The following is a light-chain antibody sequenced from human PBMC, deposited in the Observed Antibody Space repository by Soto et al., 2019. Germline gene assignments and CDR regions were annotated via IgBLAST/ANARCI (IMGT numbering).Light chain of an antibody. CDR1: QGIRNY. CDR3: LQHNSYPLT. V-gene: IGKV1-17*03. Sequence: DIQMTQSPSAMSASVGDRVTITCRASQGIRNYLAWFQQKPGKVPTRLIYAASTLQSGVPSRFSGSGSGTEFTLTISSLQPEDFATYYCLQHNSYPLTFGGGTKVEIK. CDR2: AAS. J-gene: IGKJ4*01.